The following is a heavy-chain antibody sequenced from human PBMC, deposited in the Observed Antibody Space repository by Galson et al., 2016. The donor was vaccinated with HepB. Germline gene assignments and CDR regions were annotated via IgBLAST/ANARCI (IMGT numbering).Heavy chain of an antibody. D-gene: IGHD3-16*01. CDR2: ISSSGGNT. CDR1: EFTFNSYS. CDR3: GKHGGFDY. V-gene: IGHV3-64D*06. Sequence: SLRLSCAASEFTFNSYSMHWVRQAPGKGQEYVSSISSSGGNTYYIDSVKGRFTISRDNSKNTVYLYMSDLSAGDTAVYYCGKHGGFDYWGQGARVTVSS. J-gene: IGHJ4*02.